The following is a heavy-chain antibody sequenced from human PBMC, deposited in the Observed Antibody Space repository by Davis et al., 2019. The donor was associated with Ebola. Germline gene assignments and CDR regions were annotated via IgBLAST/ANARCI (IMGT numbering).Heavy chain of an antibody. CDR1: GFTFSSYA. CDR2: ISGSGGST. J-gene: IGHJ6*02. CDR3: AKTDCTNGVCMGMDV. V-gene: IGHV3-23*01. Sequence: GSLKISCAASGFTFSSYAMSWVRQAPGKGLEWVSAISGSGGSTYYADSVKGRFTISRDNSKNTLYLQMNSLRAEDTAVYYCAKTDCTNGVCMGMDVWGQGTTVTVSS. D-gene: IGHD2-8*01.